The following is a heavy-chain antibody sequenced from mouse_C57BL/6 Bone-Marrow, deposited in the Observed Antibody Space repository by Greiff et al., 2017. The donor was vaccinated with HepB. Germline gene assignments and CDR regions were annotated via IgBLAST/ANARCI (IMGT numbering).Heavy chain of an antibody. V-gene: IGHV2-5*01. CDR2: IWRGGST. CDR1: GFSLTSYG. Sequence: VQLQQSGPGLVQPSQSLSITCTVSGFSLTSYGVHWVRQSPGKGLEWLGVIWRGGSTDYNAAFMSRLSITKDNSKSQVFFKMNSLQADDTAIYYCAKISYYYGSSYVYWYFDVWGTGTTVTVSS. J-gene: IGHJ1*03. D-gene: IGHD1-1*01. CDR3: AKISYYYGSSYVYWYFDV.